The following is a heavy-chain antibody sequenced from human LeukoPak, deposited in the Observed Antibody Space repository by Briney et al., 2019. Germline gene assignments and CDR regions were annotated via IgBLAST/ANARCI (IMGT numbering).Heavy chain of an antibody. CDR2: INAGNGNT. D-gene: IGHD5-12*01. V-gene: IGHV1-3*01. J-gene: IGHJ4*02. Sequence: ASVKVSCKASGYTFTSYAMHWVRQAPGQRLEWMGWINAGNGNTKYSQKFQGRVTITADKSTSTAYMELSSLRSEDTAVYYCARDDSGYENGFDYWGQGTLVTVSS. CDR1: GYTFTSYA. CDR3: ARDDSGYENGFDY.